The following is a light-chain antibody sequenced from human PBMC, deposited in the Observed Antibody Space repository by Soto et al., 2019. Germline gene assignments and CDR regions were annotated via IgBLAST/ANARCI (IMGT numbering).Light chain of an antibody. J-gene: IGKJ1*01. V-gene: IGKV3-15*01. Sequence: EIVMTQSPATLSVSPGERATLSCRASQSVSSNLAWYQQKPGQAPRLLIYGASTRATGIPARFSGSGSGTEFTLTISSLQSEDFAVYYCQQYNNRWTFGQGTKEEIK. CDR2: GAS. CDR1: QSVSSN. CDR3: QQYNNRWT.